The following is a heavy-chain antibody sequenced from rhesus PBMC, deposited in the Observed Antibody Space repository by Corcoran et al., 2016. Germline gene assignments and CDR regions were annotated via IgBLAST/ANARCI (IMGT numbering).Heavy chain of an antibody. CDR2: IYGCGGGT. CDR1: GGSISDDYY. Sequence: QVQLQESGPGLVKPAETLSFTCTVSGGSISDDYYWSWIRQPPGKGLEWIGYIYGCGGGTNYNPSLKKRVTISIDTSKSQFSLKLSSVTAADTAVYYCAREGIAAESDSLDVWGRGVLVTVSS. D-gene: IGHD6-19*01. CDR3: AREGIAAESDSLDV. J-gene: IGHJ5-2*02. V-gene: IGHV4-106*01.